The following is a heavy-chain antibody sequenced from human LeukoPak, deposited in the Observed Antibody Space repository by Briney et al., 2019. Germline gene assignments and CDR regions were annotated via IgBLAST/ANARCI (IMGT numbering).Heavy chain of an antibody. Sequence: PGGSLRLSCAASGFTFSSYDMTWVRQAPGRGLEWVSSIRPSGDNTYYGDSVKGRFTISRDNAKHALYLQMNSLRADDTAVYYCAKDSWQFAPDYYYYMDVWGKGTTVTVSS. CDR1: GFTFSSYD. J-gene: IGHJ6*03. V-gene: IGHV3-23*01. CDR2: IRPSGDNT. CDR3: AKDSWQFAPDYYYYMDV. D-gene: IGHD2-15*01.